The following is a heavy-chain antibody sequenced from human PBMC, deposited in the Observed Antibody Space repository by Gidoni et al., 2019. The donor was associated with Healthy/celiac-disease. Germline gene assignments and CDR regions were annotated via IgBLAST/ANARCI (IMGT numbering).Heavy chain of an antibody. Sequence: QVQLVESGGGLVKPGGSLRLSCASSGFPFRDSYMSWIRQAPGKGLEWVSYISSSGSTIYYADCVKGRFTISRDNAKNSLYLQMNSLRAEDTAVYYCAREPLWLTDNRYYGMDVWGQGTTVTVSS. D-gene: IGHD3-10*01. CDR1: GFPFRDSY. J-gene: IGHJ6*02. CDR2: ISSSGSTI. V-gene: IGHV3-11*01. CDR3: AREPLWLTDNRYYGMDV.